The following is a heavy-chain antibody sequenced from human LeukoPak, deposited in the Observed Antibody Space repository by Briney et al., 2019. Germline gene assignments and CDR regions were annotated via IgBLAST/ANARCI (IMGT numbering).Heavy chain of an antibody. D-gene: IGHD6-19*01. CDR1: GYTFTGYY. CDR2: INPNSGGT. Sequence: ASVKVSCKASGYTFTGYYMRWVRQAPGQGLEWMGWINPNSGGTNYAQKFQGRVTMTRDTSISTAYMELSRLRSDDTAVYYCAARSPFIAVAGTVFDYWGQGTLVTVSS. V-gene: IGHV1-2*02. CDR3: AARSPFIAVAGTVFDY. J-gene: IGHJ4*02.